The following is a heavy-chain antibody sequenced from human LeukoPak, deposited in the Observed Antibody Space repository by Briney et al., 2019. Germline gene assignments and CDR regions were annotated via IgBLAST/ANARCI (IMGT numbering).Heavy chain of an antibody. J-gene: IGHJ4*02. Sequence: AGGSLRLSCAASGFTFSNAWMSWVRQAPGKGLEWVGRIKSKTDGGTTDYAAPVKGRFTISRDDSKNTLYLQMNSLKTEDTAVYYCTTWGYSGYVYNYWGQGTLVTVSS. CDR1: GFTFSNAW. V-gene: IGHV3-15*01. CDR3: TTWGYSGYVYNY. CDR2: IKSKTDGGTT. D-gene: IGHD5-12*01.